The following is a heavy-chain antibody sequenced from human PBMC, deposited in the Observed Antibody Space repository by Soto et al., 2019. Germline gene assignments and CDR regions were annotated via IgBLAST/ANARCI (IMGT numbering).Heavy chain of an antibody. J-gene: IGHJ4*02. CDR1: GYSFTNYW. D-gene: IGHD5-12*01. V-gene: IGHV5-51*03. CDR2: IYPDDSDT. CDR3: ARIGRGYCHSGGCDPPH. Sequence: EVQLVQSGAEVQKPGESLKISCKASGYSFTNYWIGWVRQVPGEGLEWMGNIYPDDSDTRYSPSFQGQVTISADRSISTAYLKWSSLRASDTAMYYCARIGRGYCHSGGCDPPHWGQGTLVTVSS.